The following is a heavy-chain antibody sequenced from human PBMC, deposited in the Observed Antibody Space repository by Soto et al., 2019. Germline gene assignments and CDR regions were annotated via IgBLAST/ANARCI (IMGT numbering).Heavy chain of an antibody. CDR3: ARQGGQDGDLDAFDF. J-gene: IGHJ3*01. Sequence: QVQLQESGTGLVKPSETLSLTCTVSGGSISSYYWSWIRQPPGKGLEWIGYIYYSGSTNYNPSLKSRVTISVDTSKSQVSLKLSSVTAADTAVYYCARQGGQDGDLDAFDFWGQGTMVTVSS. CDR1: GGSISSYY. D-gene: IGHD4-17*01. V-gene: IGHV4-59*01. CDR2: IYYSGST.